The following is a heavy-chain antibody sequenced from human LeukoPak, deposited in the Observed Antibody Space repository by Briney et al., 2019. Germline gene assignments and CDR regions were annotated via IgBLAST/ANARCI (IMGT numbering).Heavy chain of an antibody. Sequence: ASVKVSCKASGYTFTSYGISWARQAPGQGLEWMGWISAYNGNTNYAQKLQGRVTMTTDTSTSTAYMELRSLRSDDTAVYYCARGRHSSGWYYFDYWGQGTLVTVSS. V-gene: IGHV1-18*01. CDR2: ISAYNGNT. J-gene: IGHJ4*02. CDR1: GYTFTSYG. D-gene: IGHD6-19*01. CDR3: ARGRHSSGWYYFDY.